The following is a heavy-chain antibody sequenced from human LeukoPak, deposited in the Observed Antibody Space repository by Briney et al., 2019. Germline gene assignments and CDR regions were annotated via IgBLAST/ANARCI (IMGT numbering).Heavy chain of an antibody. CDR2: ISSSSSTI. CDR1: GFTFSSYS. J-gene: IGHJ5*02. Sequence: GGSLRLSCAASGFTFSSYSMNWVRQAPGKGLEWVSYISSSSSTIYYADSVKGRFTISRDNTKNSLYLQMNSLSAEDTAVYYCARGKISSSDLFDPWGQGTLVTVSS. CDR3: ARGKISSSDLFDP. V-gene: IGHV3-48*04. D-gene: IGHD6-13*01.